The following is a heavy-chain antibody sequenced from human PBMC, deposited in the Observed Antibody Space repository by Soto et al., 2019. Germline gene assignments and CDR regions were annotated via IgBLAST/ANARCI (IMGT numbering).Heavy chain of an antibody. Sequence: QVQLQESGPGLVKPSETLSLTCTASGGSISSYYWSWIRQPPGKGLEWIGYIYYSGSTNYNPSLKSRVTISVDTSKNQFSLKRSSVTAADTAVYYCARSTTVTTADYYFDYWGQGTLVTVSS. D-gene: IGHD4-17*01. J-gene: IGHJ4*02. V-gene: IGHV4-59*01. CDR3: ARSTTVTTADYYFDY. CDR1: GGSISSYY. CDR2: IYYSGST.